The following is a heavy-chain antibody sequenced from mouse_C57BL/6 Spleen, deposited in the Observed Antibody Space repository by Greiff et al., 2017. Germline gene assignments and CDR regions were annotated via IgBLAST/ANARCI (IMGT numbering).Heavy chain of an antibody. CDR1: GYTFTTYP. D-gene: IGHD2-2*01. CDR2: FHPYNDDT. V-gene: IGHV1-47*01. CDR3: ERGYGYDGGFAY. J-gene: IGHJ3*01. Sequence: QVQLKESGAELVKPGASVKMSCKASGYTFTTYPIEWMKQNHGKSLEWIGNFHPYNDDTKYNEKFKGKATLTVEKSSSTVYLELSRLTSDDSAVYYCERGYGYDGGFAYWGQGTLVTVSA.